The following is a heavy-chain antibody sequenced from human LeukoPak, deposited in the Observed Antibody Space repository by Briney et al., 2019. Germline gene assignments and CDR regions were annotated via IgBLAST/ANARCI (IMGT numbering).Heavy chain of an antibody. CDR2: IYYSGST. J-gene: IGHJ4*02. Sequence: SETLSLTCTVSGCSISSSSYYWGWIRQPPGKGLEWIGSIYYSGSTYYNPSLKSRVTISVDTSKNQFSLKLSSVTAADTAVYYCAREDTAMVSANNFDYWGQGTLVTVSS. D-gene: IGHD5-18*01. V-gene: IGHV4-39*07. CDR1: GCSISSSSYY. CDR3: AREDTAMVSANNFDY.